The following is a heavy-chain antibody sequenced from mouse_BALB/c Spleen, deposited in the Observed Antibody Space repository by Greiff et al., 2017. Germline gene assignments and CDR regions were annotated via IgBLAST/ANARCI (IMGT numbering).Heavy chain of an antibody. J-gene: IGHJ3*01. D-gene: IGHD1-1*01. CDR2: IYPGDGDT. Sequence: QVQLQQSGAELVRPGSSVKISCKASGYAFSSYWMNWVKQRPGQGLEWIGQIYPGDGDTNYNGKFKGEATLTADKSSSTAYMQLSSLTSEDSAVYFCARRSSSPAWFAYWGQGTLVTVSA. CDR1: GYAFSSYW. V-gene: IGHV1-80*01. CDR3: ARRSSSPAWFAY.